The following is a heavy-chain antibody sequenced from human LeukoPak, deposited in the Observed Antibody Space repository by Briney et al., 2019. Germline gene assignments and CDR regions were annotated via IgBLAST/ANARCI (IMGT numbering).Heavy chain of an antibody. CDR3: ARADSSGWYHAFDI. CDR2: INHSGST. Sequence: KPSETLSLTCAVYGGSFSGYYWSWIRQPPGKGLEWIGEINHSGSTNYNPSLKSRDTISVDTSKNQFSLKLSSVTAADTAVYYCARADSSGWYHAFDIWGQGTMVTVSA. CDR1: GGSFSGYY. D-gene: IGHD6-19*01. J-gene: IGHJ3*02. V-gene: IGHV4-34*01.